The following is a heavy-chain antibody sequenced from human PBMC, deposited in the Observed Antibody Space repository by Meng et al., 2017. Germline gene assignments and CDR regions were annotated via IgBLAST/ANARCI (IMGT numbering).Heavy chain of an antibody. CDR1: RATFSSYA. CDR2: IIPIFGTA. V-gene: IGHV1-69*13. D-gene: IGHD3-3*01. J-gene: IGHJ4*02. Sequence: SVKVSCKASRATFSSYAIRWVRQAPGQGLEWMGGIIPIFGTANYAQKFQGRVTITADESTSTAYMELSSLRSEDTAVYYCASSSQYYDFWSGYYLDYWGKGTLVTVSS. CDR3: ASSSQYYDFWSGYYLDY.